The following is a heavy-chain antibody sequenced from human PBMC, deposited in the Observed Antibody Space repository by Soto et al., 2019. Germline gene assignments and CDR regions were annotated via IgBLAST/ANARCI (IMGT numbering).Heavy chain of an antibody. CDR3: ARDLEKGGGSAGFDY. V-gene: IGHV1-2*02. Sequence: GXSLKVSCKASGDTFTANYIHWVRQAPGQGFEWMGWINPKSGGTKYPQKFQGRVTMTRDTSLSTVYMTLTRLTSDETAVYYCARDLEKGGGSAGFDYWGQGTLVTVSS. CDR2: INPKSGGT. CDR1: GDTFTANY. J-gene: IGHJ4*02. D-gene: IGHD1-26*01.